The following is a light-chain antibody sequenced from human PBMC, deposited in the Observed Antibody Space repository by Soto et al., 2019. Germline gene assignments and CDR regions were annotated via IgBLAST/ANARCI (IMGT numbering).Light chain of an antibody. CDR1: QSLFYSPGNRNY. CDR2: WAS. V-gene: IGKV4-1*01. CDR3: QEYYSAPPKGT. Sequence: DIVMTQSPDSLAVSLGERATINCKSSQSLFYSPGNRNYFAWYQHKPGQPPKLLIYWASTRESGVPYRFSGGGSGTDCTLTISSPQPEDVAIYYCQEYYSAPPKGTFGQGTRVEVK. J-gene: IGKJ1*01.